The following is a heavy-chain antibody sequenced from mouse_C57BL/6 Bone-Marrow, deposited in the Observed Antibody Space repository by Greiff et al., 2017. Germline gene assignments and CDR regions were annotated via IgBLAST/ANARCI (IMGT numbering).Heavy chain of an antibody. CDR1: GYTFTNYW. CDR2: IYPGGGYT. D-gene: IGHD2-4*01. Sequence: VQLQESGAELVRPGPSVKMSCKASGYTFTNYWIGWAKQRPGHGLEWIGDIYPGGGYTNYNEKFKGKATLTADKSSSTAYMQFSSLTSEDSAIYYCARSLYYDFSYAMDYWGQGTSVTVSS. V-gene: IGHV1-63*01. CDR3: ARSLYYDFSYAMDY. J-gene: IGHJ4*01.